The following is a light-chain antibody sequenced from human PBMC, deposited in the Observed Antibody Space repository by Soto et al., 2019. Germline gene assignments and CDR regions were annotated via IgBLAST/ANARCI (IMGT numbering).Light chain of an antibody. V-gene: IGKV1D-43*01. CDR2: YAS. Sequence: AIRMTQSPFSLSASVGDRVTITCWASQGISSYLAWYQQKPAKAPNLFIYYASSLQSGVPPRFSGSGSGTDYTLTISCLQPEDFAIYYCQQFYSTLWTFGQGTKVEIK. CDR3: QQFYSTLWT. CDR1: QGISSY. J-gene: IGKJ1*01.